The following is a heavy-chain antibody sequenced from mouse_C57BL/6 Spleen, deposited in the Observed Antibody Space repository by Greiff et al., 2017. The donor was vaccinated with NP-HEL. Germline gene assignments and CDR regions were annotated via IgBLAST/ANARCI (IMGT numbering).Heavy chain of an antibody. CDR3: ARGGDGSSYGYFDV. Sequence: QVQLQQPGAELVKPGASVKLSCKASGYTFTSYWMHWVKQRPGQGLEWIGMIHPNSGSTNYNEKFKSKATLTVDKSSSTAYMQLSSLTSEDSAVYYCARGGDGSSYGYFDVWGTGTTVTVSS. CDR1: GYTFTSYW. CDR2: IHPNSGST. V-gene: IGHV1-64*01. D-gene: IGHD1-1*01. J-gene: IGHJ1*03.